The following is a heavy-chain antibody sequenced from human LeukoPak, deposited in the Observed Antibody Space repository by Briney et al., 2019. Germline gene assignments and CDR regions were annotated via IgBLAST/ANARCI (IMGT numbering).Heavy chain of an antibody. D-gene: IGHD2-2*01. CDR3: AKAGCSSATCYDNC. CDR1: GFTFSEYA. J-gene: IGHJ4*02. Sequence: PGGSLRLSCAASGFTFSEYALSWVRQSPGKGLEWVSVITHSYDTYYADSVKGRFTISRDNSKNTLNLQMNSLRAEDTALYFCAKAGCSSATCYDNCWGQGTLVTVSS. V-gene: IGHV3-23*01. CDR2: ITHSYDT.